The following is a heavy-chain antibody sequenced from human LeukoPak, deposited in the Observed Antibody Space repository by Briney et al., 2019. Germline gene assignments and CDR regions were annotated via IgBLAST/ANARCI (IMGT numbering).Heavy chain of an antibody. CDR3: ATGQYQLLYGGYYYGMDV. D-gene: IGHD2-2*02. J-gene: IGHJ6*02. CDR2: FDPEDGET. V-gene: IGHV1-24*01. Sequence: ASVKVSCKFSGYTLTELSMHWVRQAPGKGHEWMGGFDPEDGETIYAQKFQGRVTMTEDTSTDTAYMELSSLRSEDTAVYYCATGQYQLLYGGYYYGMDVWGQGTTVTVSS. CDR1: GYTLTELS.